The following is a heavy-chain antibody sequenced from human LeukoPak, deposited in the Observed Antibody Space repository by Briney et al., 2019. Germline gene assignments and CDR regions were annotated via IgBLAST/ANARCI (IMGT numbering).Heavy chain of an antibody. CDR3: ARGESTVTTYIANFGY. J-gene: IGHJ4*02. CDR1: GYTFTGYY. D-gene: IGHD4-17*01. CDR2: INHNSGGT. V-gene: IGHV1-2*02. Sequence: GASVRVSCKASGYTFTGYYMHWVRQAPGQGLECRGWINHNSGGTNYAQKFQGRVTKTRDTSISTAYMELSKLRSDDTAVYYCARGESTVTTYIANFGYWGQGTLVTVSS.